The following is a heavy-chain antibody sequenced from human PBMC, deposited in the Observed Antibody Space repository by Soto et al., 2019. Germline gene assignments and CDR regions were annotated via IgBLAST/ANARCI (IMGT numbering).Heavy chain of an antibody. J-gene: IGHJ4*02. Sequence: HPGGSLRLSCAASGFTFSSYAMSWVRQAPGKGLEWVSAISGSGGSTYYADSVKGRFTISRDNSKNTLYLQMNSLRAEDTAVYYCALTGSSGSYYRFDYWGQGTLVTVSS. CDR3: ALTGSSGSYYRFDY. D-gene: IGHD3-10*01. CDR2: ISGSGGST. CDR1: GFTFSSYA. V-gene: IGHV3-23*01.